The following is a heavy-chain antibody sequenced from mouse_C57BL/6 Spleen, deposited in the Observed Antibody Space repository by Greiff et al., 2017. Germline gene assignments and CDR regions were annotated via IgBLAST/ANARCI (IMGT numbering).Heavy chain of an antibody. D-gene: IGHD3-3*01. CDR3: ARREGP. CDR1: GFNIQDYY. Sequence: VQLQQSGAELVKPGASVTLSCTASGFNIQDYYMHWVKQRTEQGLEWIGRIDPEDGETKYAPKFQGKATITADTSSNTAYLQLISLTSEDTAVYYCARREGPWGQGTTLTVSS. V-gene: IGHV14-2*01. CDR2: IDPEDGET. J-gene: IGHJ2*01.